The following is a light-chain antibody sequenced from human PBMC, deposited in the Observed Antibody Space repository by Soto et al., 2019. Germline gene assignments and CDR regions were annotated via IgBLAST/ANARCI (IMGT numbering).Light chain of an antibody. J-gene: IGKJ3*01. CDR3: QQYDNLPPSFT. V-gene: IGKV1-33*01. Sequence: DIQMTQSPSSLSASVGDRVTITCQASQDISNYLNWYQQKPGKAPKLLIYDASNLETGVPSRFSVSGCVTDFTFTISSLQPEDVATYDCQQYDNLPPSFTFGPGSKVDIK. CDR1: QDISNY. CDR2: DAS.